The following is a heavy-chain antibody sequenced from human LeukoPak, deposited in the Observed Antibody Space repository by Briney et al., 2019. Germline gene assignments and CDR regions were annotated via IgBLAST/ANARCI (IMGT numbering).Heavy chain of an antibody. CDR2: TYYRSKWYN. V-gene: IGHV6-1*01. D-gene: IGHD3-3*01. CDR3: TRLGAGPTYYDFWSGYSSFYFDY. Sequence: SQTLSLTCAISGDSVFSNSSWNWIRQSPSRGLEWLGRTYYRSKWYNDYVVSVKSRININPDTSKNQFSLKLSSVTAADTAVYYCTRLGAGPTYYDFWSGYSSFYFDYWGQGTLVTVSS. J-gene: IGHJ4*02. CDR1: GDSVFSNSS.